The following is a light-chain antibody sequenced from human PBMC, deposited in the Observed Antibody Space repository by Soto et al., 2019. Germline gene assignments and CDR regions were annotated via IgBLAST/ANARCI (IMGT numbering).Light chain of an antibody. V-gene: IGLV1-44*01. CDR1: NSNIGTHP. CDR2: SND. Sequence: QAVVTQPPSASGTPGQRVTISCSGTNSNIGTHPVSWHKHVPGTAPKLVIYSNDQRPSGVPDRFSGSTSGTSASLAINGLQSDDEADYYCGVWDDSLSGWVFGGGTKLTVL. CDR3: GVWDDSLSGWV. J-gene: IGLJ3*02.